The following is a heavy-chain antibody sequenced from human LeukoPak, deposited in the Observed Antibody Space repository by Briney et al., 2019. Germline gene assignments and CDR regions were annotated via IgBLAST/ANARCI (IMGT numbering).Heavy chain of an antibody. CDR3: ATDLGYNSGWYGRYFDY. Sequence: GASVKVSCKASGYTFTGYYMHWVRQAPGQGLEWMGWINPNSGGTNYAQKFQGWVTMTRDTSISTAYMELSRLRSDDTAVYYCATDLGYNSGWYGRYFDYWGQGTLVTVSS. V-gene: IGHV1-2*04. D-gene: IGHD6-19*01. CDR2: INPNSGGT. CDR1: GYTFTGYY. J-gene: IGHJ4*02.